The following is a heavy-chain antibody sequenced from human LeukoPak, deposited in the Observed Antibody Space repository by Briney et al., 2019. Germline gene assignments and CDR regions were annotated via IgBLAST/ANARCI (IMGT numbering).Heavy chain of an antibody. CDR2: IKQDGSEK. CDR1: GFNFYSYW. V-gene: IGHV3-7*01. CDR3: VKEAALAGAEY. Sequence: GGSLRLSCAGSGFNFYSYWMSWVRQAPGKGLEWVANIKQDGSEKHYVDSVKGRFTISRDNAKNSLYLQMNSLRAEDTAVYYCVKEAALAGAEYWGQGTLVTVSS. D-gene: IGHD6-19*01. J-gene: IGHJ4*02.